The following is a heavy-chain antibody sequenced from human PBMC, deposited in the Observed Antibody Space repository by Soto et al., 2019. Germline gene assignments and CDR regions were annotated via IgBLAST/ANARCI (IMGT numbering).Heavy chain of an antibody. CDR1: GFTFSSYH. Sequence: QVQLVASGGGVVQPGRSLRLSCAASGFTFSSYHMHWVRQAPGKGLEWVAVIWNDGSNKFYADSVKGRFTISRDNSKNTLYLHMNSLRAEDTAVYYCARIGSWAQNLDYWGQGTLVTVSS. V-gene: IGHV3-33*01. CDR3: ARIGSWAQNLDY. CDR2: IWNDGSNK. J-gene: IGHJ4*02. D-gene: IGHD6-13*01.